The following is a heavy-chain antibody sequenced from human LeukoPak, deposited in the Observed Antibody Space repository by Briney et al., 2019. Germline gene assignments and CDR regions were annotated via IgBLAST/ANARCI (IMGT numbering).Heavy chain of an antibody. V-gene: IGHV1-46*03. D-gene: IGHD4-11*01. J-gene: IGHJ6*02. Sequence: ASVKDSCKASRYTYTSYYKHWVRQAAGQGLEWMGIINPSGGSTSYAHKFQGRVTMTRDTSTSTVYMELSSLRSEDTAVYYCAREAMTTVTTSSDYYYYGMDVWGQGTTVTVSS. CDR3: AREAMTTVTTSSDYYYYGMDV. CDR1: RYTYTSYY. CDR2: INPSGGST.